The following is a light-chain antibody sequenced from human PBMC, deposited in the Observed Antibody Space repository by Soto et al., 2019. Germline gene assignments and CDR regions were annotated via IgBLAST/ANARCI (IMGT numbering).Light chain of an antibody. CDR1: QTVSSTY. Sequence: EIVLTQSPGTLSLSPGEGATLSCRASQTVSSTYLAWYQQKPGRAPSLLIHGASTRAAGIPDRFSASGSVTHFTLTINRLEHEDFAVYFCHQFGTSPYTFGQGTTVEIK. CDR2: GAS. V-gene: IGKV3-20*01. CDR3: HQFGTSPYT. J-gene: IGKJ2*01.